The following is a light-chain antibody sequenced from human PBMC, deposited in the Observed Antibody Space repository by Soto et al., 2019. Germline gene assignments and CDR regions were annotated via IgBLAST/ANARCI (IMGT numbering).Light chain of an antibody. Sequence: QSVLTQPASVSGSPGQSITISCIGTSSDVGGYNYVSWYQQHPGKAPKLMIYDVSNRPSGVSNRFSGSKSGNTASLTISGLQAEDEADYYCSSYTSSSTYVFGTGTKVTVL. J-gene: IGLJ1*01. CDR2: DVS. CDR1: SSDVGGYNY. V-gene: IGLV2-14*01. CDR3: SSYTSSSTYV.